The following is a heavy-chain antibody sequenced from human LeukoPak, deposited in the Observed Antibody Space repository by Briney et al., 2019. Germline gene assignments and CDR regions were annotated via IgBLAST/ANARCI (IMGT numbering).Heavy chain of an antibody. CDR1: GVIFSSHS. J-gene: IGHJ4*02. V-gene: IGHV3-21*01. Sequence: KPGGSLRLSCAGSGVIFSSHSMNWVRQAPGKGLEWVSYIRSSSNYGYYADSVKGRFTISRDNAKNSLYLQMNSLRAEDTAVYYCAREPSGYSSSRDYWGQGTLVTVSS. D-gene: IGHD6-13*01. CDR3: AREPSGYSSSRDY. CDR2: IRSSSNYG.